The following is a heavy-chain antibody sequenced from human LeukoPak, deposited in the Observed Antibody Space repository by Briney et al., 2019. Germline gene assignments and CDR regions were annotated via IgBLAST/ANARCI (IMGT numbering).Heavy chain of an antibody. CDR2: INHSGST. Sequence: SETLSLTCAVYGGSFSGYYWSWIRQPPGKGLEWIGEINHSGSTNYNPSLKSRVTISVDTSKNQFSLKLSSVTAADTAVYYCARHYDFWSGYLNYWGQGTLVAVSS. CDR1: GGSFSGYY. D-gene: IGHD3-3*01. J-gene: IGHJ4*02. CDR3: ARHYDFWSGYLNY. V-gene: IGHV4-34*01.